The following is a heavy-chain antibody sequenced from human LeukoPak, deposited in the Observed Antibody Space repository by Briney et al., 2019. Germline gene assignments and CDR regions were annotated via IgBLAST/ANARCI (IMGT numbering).Heavy chain of an antibody. CDR1: GGSFSGYY. Sequence: SETLSLTCAVYGGSFSGYYWSWIRQPPGKGLEWIGEINHSGSTNYNPSLKSRVTISVDTSKNQFSLKLSSVTAADTAVYYCARGPFDYWGQGTLVTVSS. CDR2: INHSGST. V-gene: IGHV4-34*01. J-gene: IGHJ4*02. CDR3: ARGPFDY.